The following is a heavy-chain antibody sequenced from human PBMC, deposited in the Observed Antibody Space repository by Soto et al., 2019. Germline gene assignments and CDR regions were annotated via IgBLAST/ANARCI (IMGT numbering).Heavy chain of an antibody. CDR3: ASRDSSSWSIDY. V-gene: IGHV4-59*08. J-gene: IGHJ4*02. CDR1: GGSISNYY. D-gene: IGHD6-13*01. CDR2: MSYRGTT. Sequence: ASETLSLTCTVSGGSISNYYWSWIRQPPGKGLEWIGFMSYRGTTNYNPSLKSRVTISVDTSKNQFSLKLSSVTAADTAVYYCASRDSSSWSIDYWGQGTLVTV.